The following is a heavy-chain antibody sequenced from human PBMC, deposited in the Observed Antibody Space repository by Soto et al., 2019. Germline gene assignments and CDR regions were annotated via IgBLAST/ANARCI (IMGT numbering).Heavy chain of an antibody. Sequence: QITLNESGPTVVRPTETLTLTCRFTGFSLTTSGVGVGWIRQSPGKAPEWLAPIYWDDDKRYSVSLKSRLTITKQTSKSQVVLTVSDLDPTDTATYYCAHRVLRTVFGLVTTTAIYFDFWGQRTPVAVSS. CDR3: AHRVLRTVFGLVTTTAIYFDF. V-gene: IGHV2-5*02. D-gene: IGHD3-3*01. J-gene: IGHJ4*02. CDR2: IYWDDDK. CDR1: GFSLTTSGVG.